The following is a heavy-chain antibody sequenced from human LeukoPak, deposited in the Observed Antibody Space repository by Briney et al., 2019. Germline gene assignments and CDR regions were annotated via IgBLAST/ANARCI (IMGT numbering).Heavy chain of an antibody. CDR3: AKGRSTSWKASYYFDY. Sequence: PGGSLRLSCAASGFTFSSYAMTWVRQAPGKGLEWVLVISASGGGTSYADSVKGRSTISRDNSKNMLYLQMNSLSVEDTAVYYCAKGRSTSWKASYYFDYWGQGTQLTVSS. CDR1: GFTFSSYA. D-gene: IGHD2-2*01. J-gene: IGHJ4*02. CDR2: ISASGGGT. V-gene: IGHV3-23*01.